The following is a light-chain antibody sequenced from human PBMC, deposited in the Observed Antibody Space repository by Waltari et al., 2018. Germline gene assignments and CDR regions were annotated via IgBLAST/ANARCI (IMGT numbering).Light chain of an antibody. J-gene: IGLJ2*01. Sequence: QSVLTQPPSESGAPGQTVTIFCSGSNSNIGSYGVHWYQQFPRTGPQLLIYNVVQRPSGVPDRFSGSKSGTAASLAISGLQAEDEADYYCSTWDDSLQCVIFGGGTMVTVL. CDR2: NVV. CDR3: STWDDSLQCVI. V-gene: IGLV1-44*01. CDR1: NSNIGSYG.